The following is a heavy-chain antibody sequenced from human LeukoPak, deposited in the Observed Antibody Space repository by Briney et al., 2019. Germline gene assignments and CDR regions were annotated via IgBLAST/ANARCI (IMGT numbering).Heavy chain of an antibody. D-gene: IGHD3-22*01. CDR3: ARVLKYYYDSSGYPAGDAFDI. J-gene: IGHJ3*02. Sequence: GESLKISCKGSGYSFTSYWIGWVRQMPGKGLERMGIIYPGDSDTRYSPSFQGQVTISADKSISTAYLQWSSLKASDTAMYYCARVLKYYYDSSGYPAGDAFDIWGQGTMVTVSS. CDR1: GYSFTSYW. V-gene: IGHV5-51*01. CDR2: IYPGDSDT.